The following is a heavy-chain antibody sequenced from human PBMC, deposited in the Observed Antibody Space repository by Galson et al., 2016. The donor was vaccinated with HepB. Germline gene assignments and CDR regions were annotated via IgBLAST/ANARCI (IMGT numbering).Heavy chain of an antibody. D-gene: IGHD2-2*01. CDR3: ATVKLTTWYSFDS. CDR2: INGEADGGTT. J-gene: IGHJ4*02. Sequence: SLRLSCAASGLTFTNAWMTWVRQAPGKGLEWVGRINGEADGGTTDYAAPVKGRFYISRDDSQHTLFLHMNRLRVEDGAVYYCATVKLTTWYSFDSWGQGTLVTVSS. V-gene: IGHV3-15*01. CDR1: GLTFTNAW.